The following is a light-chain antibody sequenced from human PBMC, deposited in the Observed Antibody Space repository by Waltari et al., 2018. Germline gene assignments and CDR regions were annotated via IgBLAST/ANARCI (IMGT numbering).Light chain of an antibody. CDR2: GAS. CDR3: QHYLRLPVT. CDR1: QRVSRA. Sequence: EIVLTQSPGTLSLSLGERDTVSCRASQRVSRALAWYQQKPGQAPRRLIYGASTRATGIPDRFSGSGSGTDFSLTISRLEPDDFAVYYCQHYLRLPVTFGQGTTVEI. V-gene: IGKV3-20*01. J-gene: IGKJ1*01.